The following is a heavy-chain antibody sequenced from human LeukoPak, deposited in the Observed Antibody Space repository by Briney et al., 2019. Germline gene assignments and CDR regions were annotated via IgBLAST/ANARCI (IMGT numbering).Heavy chain of an antibody. D-gene: IGHD2-15*01. V-gene: IGHV1-24*01. CDR2: FDPEDGET. J-gene: IGHJ5*02. Sequence: ASVKVSCKVSGYTLTELSIHWLRQAPGKGLEWMGGFDPEDGETIYAQKFQGRVTMTEATSTDTAYMELSSLRSEDTAVYYCATACSGGSCYSWAWFDPWGQGTLVTVSS. CDR1: GYTLTELS. CDR3: ATACSGGSCYSWAWFDP.